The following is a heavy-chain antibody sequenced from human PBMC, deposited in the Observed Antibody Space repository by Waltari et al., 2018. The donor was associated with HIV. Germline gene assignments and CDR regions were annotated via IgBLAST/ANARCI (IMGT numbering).Heavy chain of an antibody. D-gene: IGHD2-8*01. CDR1: GYTFTTYW. J-gene: IGHJ4*02. V-gene: IGHV5-51*03. Sequence: EVQLVQSGAPVKKRGEYLKIPCKASGYTFTTYWIGWVRQLPGKGLEWMGIIYPGDSDTRYSPSFQGQVTISADKSISTAYLQWSSLQASDTAMYYCTKGMYANEDYFGYWGQGTLVTVSS. CDR2: IYPGDSDT. CDR3: TKGMYANEDYFGY.